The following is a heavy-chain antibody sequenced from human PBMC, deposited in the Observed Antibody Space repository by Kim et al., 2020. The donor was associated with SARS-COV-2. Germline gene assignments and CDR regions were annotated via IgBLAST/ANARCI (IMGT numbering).Heavy chain of an antibody. Sequence: GGSLRLSCTASGFTFSSFDMRWVRQAPGKGLEWVSAISNSADATNYADSVKGRFTISRDSSKNTLFLQMNSLRADDTAVYYCATRIGTVVDTSQFKFDPWGQGTPVTVSS. J-gene: IGHJ5*02. V-gene: IGHV3-23*01. CDR3: ATRIGTVVDTSQFKFDP. CDR2: ISNSADAT. D-gene: IGHD2-2*01. CDR1: GFTFSSFD.